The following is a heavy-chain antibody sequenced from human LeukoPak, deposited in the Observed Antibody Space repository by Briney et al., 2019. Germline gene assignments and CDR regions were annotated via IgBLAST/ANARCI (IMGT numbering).Heavy chain of an antibody. V-gene: IGHV3-30-3*01. J-gene: IGHJ4*02. D-gene: IGHD2-21*02. CDR3: ARDRGRYCGGDCYSFDFDY. Sequence: AGGSLRLSCAASGFTFSSYAMHWVRQAPGKGLEWVAVISYDGSNKYYADSVKGRFTISRDNSKNTLYLQMNSLRAEDTAVYYCARDRGRYCGGDCYSFDFDYWGQGTLVTVSS. CDR1: GFTFSSYA. CDR2: ISYDGSNK.